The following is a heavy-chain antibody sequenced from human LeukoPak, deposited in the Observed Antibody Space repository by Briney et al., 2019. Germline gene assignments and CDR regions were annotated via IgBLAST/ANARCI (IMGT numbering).Heavy chain of an antibody. CDR3: ARGGPDSSGSTFFDY. V-gene: IGHV3-48*03. Sequence: QPGGSLRLSCAASGFTFSSYEMNWLRQAPGKGLEWVSYISSSGSTIYYADSVKGRFTISRDNAKNSLYLQMNSLRAEDTAVYYCARGGPDSSGSTFFDYWGQGTLVTVSS. D-gene: IGHD3-22*01. CDR1: GFTFSSYE. J-gene: IGHJ4*02. CDR2: ISSSGSTI.